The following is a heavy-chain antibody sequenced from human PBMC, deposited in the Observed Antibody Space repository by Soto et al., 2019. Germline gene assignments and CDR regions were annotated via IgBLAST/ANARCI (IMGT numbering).Heavy chain of an antibody. Sequence: GGSLRLSFAASGFIFSKYGMHWVRQAPGKGLEWVAVISYDGSNKYYAESVKGRFIISRDKSENTLYLQMNSLRPEDTAVYYCAKYLVSGKPYYYYAMDVWGQGTTVTVSS. CDR3: AKYLVSGKPYYYYAMDV. J-gene: IGHJ6*02. V-gene: IGHV3-30*18. CDR1: GFIFSKYG. D-gene: IGHD3-10*01. CDR2: ISYDGSNK.